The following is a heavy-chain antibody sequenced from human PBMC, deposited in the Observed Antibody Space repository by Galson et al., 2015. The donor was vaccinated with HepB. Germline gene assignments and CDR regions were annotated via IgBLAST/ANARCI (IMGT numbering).Heavy chain of an antibody. CDR3: ARGAYYYGSGSYYGPDY. CDR1: GGTFSSYA. Sequence: SVKVSCKASGGTFSSYAISWVRQAPGQGLEWMGGIIPIFGTANYAQKFQGRVTITADESTSTAYMELSSLRSEDTAVYYCARGAYYYGSGSYYGPDYWGQGTLVTVSS. V-gene: IGHV1-69*13. J-gene: IGHJ4*02. CDR2: IIPIFGTA. D-gene: IGHD3-10*01.